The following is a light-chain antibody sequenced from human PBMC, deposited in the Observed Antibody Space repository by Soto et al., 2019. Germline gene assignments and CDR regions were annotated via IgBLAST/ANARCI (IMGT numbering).Light chain of an antibody. CDR3: QQYGSSIT. Sequence: ILLSQPPSTLSLSPGERAPLSCRASQSVSSSYLAWYQQKPGHAPRLLIYGASSRATGIPDRFSGSGAGTDFTLTISRLEPEDFAVYYCQQYGSSITFGQGTRVEIK. V-gene: IGKV3-20*01. CDR1: QSVSSSY. J-gene: IGKJ5*01. CDR2: GAS.